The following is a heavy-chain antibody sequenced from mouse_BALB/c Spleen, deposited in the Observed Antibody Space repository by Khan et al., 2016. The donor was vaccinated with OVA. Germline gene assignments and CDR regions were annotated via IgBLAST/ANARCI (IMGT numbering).Heavy chain of an antibody. V-gene: IGHV2-2*02. Sequence: QVQLMQSGPGLVKPSQTLSITCTASGYTLTSYGVHWVNQSPGQGLEWLGVIWSGMITAYNATFISRLSISKDISKSQVFFKMNSLQTNDTAIYYCARNRNGYFDYWGQGTTLTVSS. CDR2: IWSGMIT. J-gene: IGHJ2*01. D-gene: IGHD1-1*02. CDR3: ARNRNGYFDY. CDR1: GYTLTSYG.